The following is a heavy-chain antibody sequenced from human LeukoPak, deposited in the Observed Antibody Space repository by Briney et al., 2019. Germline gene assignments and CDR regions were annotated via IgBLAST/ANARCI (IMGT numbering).Heavy chain of an antibody. CDR2: IYYSGST. J-gene: IGHJ6*02. Sequence: SETLSLTCTVSGGSISSSSYYWGWIRQPPGKGLEWIGSIYYSGSTYYNPSLKSRVTISVDTSKNQFSLKLSSVTAADTAVYYCARVSPPAATYYYGMDVWGQGTTVTVSS. V-gene: IGHV4-39*07. CDR1: GGSISSSSYY. CDR3: ARVSPPAATYYYGMDV. D-gene: IGHD2-2*01.